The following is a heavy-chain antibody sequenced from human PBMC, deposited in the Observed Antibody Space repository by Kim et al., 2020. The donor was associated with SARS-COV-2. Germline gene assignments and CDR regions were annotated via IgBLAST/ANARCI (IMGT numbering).Heavy chain of an antibody. Sequence: SETLSLTCTVSGDSISSSSYYWGWIRQPPGKGLEWIGTMHHSGSTSYSPSLKSRVTISVDTSKNQFSLKLSSVTAADTAVYHCARASGGNCLNWFDPWG. CDR3: ARASGGNCLNWFDP. J-gene: IGHJ5*02. CDR2: MHHSGST. D-gene: IGHD2-15*01. V-gene: IGHV4-39*01. CDR1: GDSISSSSYY.